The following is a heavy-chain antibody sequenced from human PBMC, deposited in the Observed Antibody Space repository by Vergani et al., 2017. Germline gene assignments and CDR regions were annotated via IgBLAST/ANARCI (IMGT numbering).Heavy chain of an antibody. CDR1: GFGVKNFA. V-gene: IGHV3-30*03. Sequence: QVSLVESGGGVVQPGRSLTLTCSASGFGVKNFAMHWVRRAPGTGLDWLATISKDGTHDYYEPSVRGRFAVSRDNVKKTMYLQMIRLTTDATAVYFWAIDGTDIFVSSSEYSHLLYYWGQGILVTVSS. CDR2: ISKDGTHD. D-gene: IGHD2-2*01. CDR3: AIDGTDIFVSSSEYSHLLYY. J-gene: IGHJ4*02.